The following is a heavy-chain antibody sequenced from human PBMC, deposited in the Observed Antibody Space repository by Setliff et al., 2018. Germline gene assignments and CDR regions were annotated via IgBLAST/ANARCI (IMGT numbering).Heavy chain of an antibody. J-gene: IGHJ6*03. V-gene: IGHV4-4*07. CDR2: IYISGST. CDR1: GDSISTYY. D-gene: IGHD3-3*01. Sequence: SETLSLTCTVSGDSISTYYWSWIRRPAGKGLEWIGRIYISGSTNYNPSLKSRVTISLDASKNQFSLRLTSVTAADTAVYYCARVTGFFYVDAWGKGTTVTVSS. CDR3: ARVTGFFYVDA.